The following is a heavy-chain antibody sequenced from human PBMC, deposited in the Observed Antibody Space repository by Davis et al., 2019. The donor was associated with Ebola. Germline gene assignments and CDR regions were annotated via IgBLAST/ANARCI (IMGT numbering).Heavy chain of an antibody. CDR2: ISTDVSST. CDR3: ARDRYSSSWLQGFDP. Sequence: GESLKISCAASGFTFSNFWMHWVRQAPGKGLVWVSRISTDVSSTSYADSVKGRFTISRDNAKNTLYLQMNSLRAEDTAVYYCARDRYSSSWLQGFDPWGQGTLVTVSS. D-gene: IGHD6-13*01. CDR1: GFTFSNFW. J-gene: IGHJ5*02. V-gene: IGHV3-74*01.